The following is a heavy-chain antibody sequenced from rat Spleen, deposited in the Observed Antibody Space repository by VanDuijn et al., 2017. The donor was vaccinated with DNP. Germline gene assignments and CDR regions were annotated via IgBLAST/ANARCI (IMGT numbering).Heavy chain of an antibody. CDR1: GFSFSNYG. V-gene: IGHV5-29*01. CDR2: INWDGNST. CDR3: ARLGYYDGSYPNWFAH. D-gene: IGHD1-12*03. J-gene: IGHJ4*01. Sequence: EVQVVESGGGLVQPGRSLKLSCAASGFSFSNYGMAWVRQAPTKGLKWVATINWDGNSTHYRDSVKGRFTISRDNGKRTLYLQMDSLRSEDTATYYCARLGYYDGSYPNWFAHWGQGASVTVSS.